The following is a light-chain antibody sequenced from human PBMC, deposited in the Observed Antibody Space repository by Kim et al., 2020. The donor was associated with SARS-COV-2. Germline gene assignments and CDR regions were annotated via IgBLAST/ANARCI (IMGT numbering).Light chain of an antibody. CDR2: GAY. Sequence: VMTQSPATLSVSPGERATLSCRASQSVSSNLAWYQQKPGQAPRLLIYGAYTRATGIPARFSGSGSGTEFTLTISSLQSEYFAVYYCQQYNNWPLLTFGGGTKVDIK. V-gene: IGKV3-15*01. CDR3: QQYNNWPLLT. J-gene: IGKJ4*01. CDR1: QSVSSN.